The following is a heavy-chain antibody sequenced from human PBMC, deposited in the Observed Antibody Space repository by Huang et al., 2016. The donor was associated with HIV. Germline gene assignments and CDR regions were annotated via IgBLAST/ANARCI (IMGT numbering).Heavy chain of an antibody. Sequence: QVQLVQSGGEVKKPGASVKFSCKASDYTFTSYGISWVRQAPGQGLEWMGWISTNHGDTNYAQKCQGRVTMTADTSTSTAYMGLRSLRSDDTAVYYCGGSSGYWSFDYWGQGTLVTVSS. V-gene: IGHV1-18*04. CDR3: GGSSGYWSFDY. J-gene: IGHJ4*02. D-gene: IGHD3-22*01. CDR2: ISTNHGDT. CDR1: DYTFTSYG.